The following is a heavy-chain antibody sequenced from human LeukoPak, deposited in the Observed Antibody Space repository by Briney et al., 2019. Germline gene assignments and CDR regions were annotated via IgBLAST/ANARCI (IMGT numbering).Heavy chain of an antibody. D-gene: IGHD1-26*01. CDR3: AKDHGVGATPFDY. J-gene: IGHJ4*02. Sequence: PGGSLRLSCAASGFTFSDYNMSWVRQAPGKGLEWVSAISGSGGSTYYADSVKGRFTISRDNSKNTLYLQMNSLRAEDTAVYYCAKDHGVGATPFDYWGQGTLVTVSS. CDR2: ISGSGGST. CDR1: GFTFSDYN. V-gene: IGHV3-23*01.